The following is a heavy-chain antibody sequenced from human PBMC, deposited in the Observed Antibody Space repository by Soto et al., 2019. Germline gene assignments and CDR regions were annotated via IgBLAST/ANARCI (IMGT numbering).Heavy chain of an antibody. CDR3: TKEGRGYGGFDPNSYFEN. V-gene: IGHV3-30*18. Sequence: QVQLVESAGGVVQPGTSLRLSCSASGFSFDAYGMHWVRQSPGKGLEWVAVISYDGSHRTYGDSVKGRFTISRDNSKNTEHLQMNSQRAEDTALYYCTKEGRGYGGFDPNSYFENWGQGTQVTVSS. D-gene: IGHD5-12*01. CDR2: ISYDGSHR. J-gene: IGHJ4*02. CDR1: GFSFDAYG.